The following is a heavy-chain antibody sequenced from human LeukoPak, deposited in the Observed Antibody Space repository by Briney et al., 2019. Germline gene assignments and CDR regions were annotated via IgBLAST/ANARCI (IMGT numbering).Heavy chain of an antibody. CDR2: INHSGST. Sequence: SGTLSLTCAVYGGSFSAYYWSWIRQPPGEGLEWIGEINHSGSTDYNPSLKTRVTISVDTSKNQFSLNLSSVTAADTAVYYCARGDNLLRFLEVDAFDIWGQGTVVTVSS. D-gene: IGHD3-3*01. CDR1: GGSFSAYY. CDR3: ARGDNLLRFLEVDAFDI. V-gene: IGHV4-34*01. J-gene: IGHJ3*02.